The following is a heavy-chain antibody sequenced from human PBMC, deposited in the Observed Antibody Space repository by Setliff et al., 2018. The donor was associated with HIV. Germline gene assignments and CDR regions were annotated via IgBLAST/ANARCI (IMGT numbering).Heavy chain of an antibody. CDR2: IYYSGST. V-gene: IGHV4-59*11. J-gene: IGHJ5*02. CDR1: GGSISSHY. D-gene: IGHD1-20*01. Sequence: SETLSLTCTVAGGSISSHYWSWIRQPPGKRLEWIGYIYYSGSTNYNPSLKSRVTISVDTSKNQFSLKLSSVTAADTAVYYCAGCITGTTHWFDPWGQGTLVTVSS. CDR3: AGCITGTTHWFDP.